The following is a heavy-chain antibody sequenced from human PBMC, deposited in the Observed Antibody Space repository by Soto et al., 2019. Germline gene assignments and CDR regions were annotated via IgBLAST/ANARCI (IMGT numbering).Heavy chain of an antibody. Sequence: EVQLVESGGGLVKPGGSLRLSCAASGFTFSNAWMSWVRQAPGKGLEWVGRIKSKTDGGTTDYAAPVKGRFTTPRDDSKNTLYLQMNSMKTEDTAGYYCTTRPNKTTTSRVLLWFGELSDHRKASLDYWGQGTLVTVSS. CDR2: IKSKTDGGTT. CDR1: GFTFSNAW. CDR3: TTRPNKTTTSRVLLWFGELSDHRKASLDY. J-gene: IGHJ4*02. D-gene: IGHD3-10*01. V-gene: IGHV3-15*01.